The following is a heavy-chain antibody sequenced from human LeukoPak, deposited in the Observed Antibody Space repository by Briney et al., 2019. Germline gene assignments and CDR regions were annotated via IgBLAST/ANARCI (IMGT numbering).Heavy chain of an antibody. D-gene: IGHD4-23*01. CDR3: AAEVTYGGNSVLVY. CDR2: IIPILGIA. V-gene: IGHV1-69*04. Sequence: SVKVSCKASGGTFSSDAISWGRQAPGQGLEWMGRIIPILGIANYAQKFQGRVTITADKSTSTAYMELSSLRSEDTAVYYCAAEVTYGGNSVLVYWGQGTLVTVSS. J-gene: IGHJ4*02. CDR1: GGTFSSDA.